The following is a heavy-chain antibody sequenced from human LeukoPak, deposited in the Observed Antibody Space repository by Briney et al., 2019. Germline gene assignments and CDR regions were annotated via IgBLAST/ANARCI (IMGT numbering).Heavy chain of an antibody. J-gene: IGHJ3*02. V-gene: IGHV1-2*02. CDR2: INPNSGGT. CDR1: GYTFTGYF. CDR3: ARDILTAYAFDI. Sequence: ASVTVSCTASGYTFTGYFMHWVRRAPGQGLEWMGWINPNSGGTNYAQKFQGRVTMTRDTSISTAYMELSRLTSDDTAVYYCARDILTAYAFDIWGHGTMVTVSS. D-gene: IGHD7-27*01.